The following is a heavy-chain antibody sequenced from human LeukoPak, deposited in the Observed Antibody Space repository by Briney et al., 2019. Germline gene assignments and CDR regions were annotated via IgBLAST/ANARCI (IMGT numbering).Heavy chain of an antibody. CDR2: IYPGDSDT. CDR3: ARSILWFGEPNPAQKNYGMDV. J-gene: IGHJ6*02. CDR1: GYSFTSYW. D-gene: IGHD3-10*01. V-gene: IGHV5-51*01. Sequence: GESLKISCKGSGYSFTSYWIGWVRQMPGKGLEWMGIIYPGDSDTRYSPSFQGQVTISADKSISTAYLQWSSLKASDTAMYYCARSILWFGEPNPAQKNYGMDVWGQGTTVTVSS.